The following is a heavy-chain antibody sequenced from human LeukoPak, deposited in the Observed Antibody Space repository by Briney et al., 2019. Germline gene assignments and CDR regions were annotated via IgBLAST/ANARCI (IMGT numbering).Heavy chain of an antibody. CDR1: GFTFNTYA. Sequence: GGSLRLSCAASGFTFNTYAMSWVRQAPGKGLEWVSAISGSGGSTYYVDSVKGRFTISRDNSKNTLYLQMNTLRAEDTALYYCAKAFESSGYYYDGFVFWGQGTMVTVSS. CDR3: AKAFESSGYYYDGFVF. CDR2: ISGSGGST. V-gene: IGHV3-23*01. D-gene: IGHD3-22*01. J-gene: IGHJ3*01.